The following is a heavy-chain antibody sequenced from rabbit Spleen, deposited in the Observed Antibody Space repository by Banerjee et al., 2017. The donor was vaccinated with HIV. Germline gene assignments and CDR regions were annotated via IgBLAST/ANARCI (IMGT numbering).Heavy chain of an antibody. J-gene: IGHJ4*01. CDR1: GFSFSDRDV. CDR3: AREVLYATYAGFGDATIYYFDL. CDR2: INAGFGGTT. D-gene: IGHD6-1*01. V-gene: IGHV1S45*01. Sequence: QEQLVESGGGLVQPGASLTLTCKASGFSFSDRDVMCWVRQAPGKGLEWIACINAGFGGTTYYASWAKGRFTISKTSSTTVTLQMTSLTAADTATYFCAREVLYATYAGFGDATIYYFDLWGPGPWSPS.